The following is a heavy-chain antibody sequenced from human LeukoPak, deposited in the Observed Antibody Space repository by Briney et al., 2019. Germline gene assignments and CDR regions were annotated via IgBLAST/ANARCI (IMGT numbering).Heavy chain of an antibody. D-gene: IGHD3-10*01. CDR1: GYSISSGYY. Sequence: HSETLSLTCTVSGYSISSGYYWGWIRQPPGKGLEWIGSIYHSGSTYYNPSLKSRVTISVDTSKNQFSLKLSSVTAADTAVYYCARAPGILWFGESGIGYYYYYMDVWGKGTTVTISS. CDR2: IYHSGST. V-gene: IGHV4-38-2*02. J-gene: IGHJ6*03. CDR3: ARAPGILWFGESGIGYYYYYMDV.